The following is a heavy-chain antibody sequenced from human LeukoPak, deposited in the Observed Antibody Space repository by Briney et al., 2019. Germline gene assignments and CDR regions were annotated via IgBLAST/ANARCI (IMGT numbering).Heavy chain of an antibody. J-gene: IGHJ4*02. CDR2: IYYSGST. CDR1: GGSISSYY. CDR3: ARDPHYYDSSGYLYYFDY. V-gene: IGHV4-59*01. D-gene: IGHD3-22*01. Sequence: SETLSLTCTVSGGSISSYYWSWIRQPPGKGLEWIGYIYYSGSTNYNPSLKSRVTISVDTSKNQFSLKLSSVTAADTAVYCCARDPHYYDSSGYLYYFDYWGQGTLVTVSS.